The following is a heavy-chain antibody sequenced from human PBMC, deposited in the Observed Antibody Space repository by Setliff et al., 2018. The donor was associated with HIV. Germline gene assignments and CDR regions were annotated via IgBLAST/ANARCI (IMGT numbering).Heavy chain of an antibody. CDR1: GVSISSGSYY. V-gene: IGHV4-61*02. J-gene: IGHJ4*02. CDR2: IYTSGNT. CDR3: ASSPIITNGYYFDY. Sequence: SETLSLTCTVSGVSISSGSYYWSWIRQSAGRGLEWIGRIYTSGNTYHNPSLKSRVTISVDTSKNQFSLKLSSVTAADTAVYYCASSPIITNGYYFDYWGPGTLVTVSS. D-gene: IGHD2-8*01.